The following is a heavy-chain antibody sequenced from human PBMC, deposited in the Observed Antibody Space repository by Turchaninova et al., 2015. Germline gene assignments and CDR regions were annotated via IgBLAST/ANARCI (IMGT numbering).Heavy chain of an antibody. CDR1: GGSISSSSYY. D-gene: IGHD5-18*01. J-gene: IGHJ4*02. Sequence: QVQLQESGPGLVKPSETLSLTCTVSGGSISSSSYYWGWIRQPPGKGLEWIGDIYYSWSTYYNPSLQSRXXISXXPSKXQFSRXXSSXTXADTAVYXXXRDEGYSSGXSTNXXWGQGTLVTXSS. CDR2: IYYSWST. CDR3: XRDEGYSSGXSTNXX. V-gene: IGHV4-39*07.